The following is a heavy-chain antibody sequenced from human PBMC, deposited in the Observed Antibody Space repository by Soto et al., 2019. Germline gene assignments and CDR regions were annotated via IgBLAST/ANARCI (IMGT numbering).Heavy chain of an antibody. CDR2: ISGSGGGT. J-gene: IGHJ3*02. Sequence: GGSLRLSCAASGLTFSNYAISWVRQAPGKGLGWVSGISGSGGGTDYADSVKGRFTISRDNSKNTQYLQMNSLRAEDTAVYYCAKVGTYDFWSGYDSAFDIWGQGTMVTVSS. CDR1: GLTFSNYA. V-gene: IGHV3-23*01. CDR3: AKVGTYDFWSGYDSAFDI. D-gene: IGHD3-3*01.